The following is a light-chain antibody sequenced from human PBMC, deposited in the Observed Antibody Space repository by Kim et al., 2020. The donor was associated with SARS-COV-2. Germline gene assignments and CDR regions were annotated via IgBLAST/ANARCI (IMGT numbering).Light chain of an antibody. CDR3: QKYNGAPWT. Sequence: DIQMTQSPSSLSASVGDRVTITCRASQGINNDLAWYQQKPGKVPKVLIYAASPLQSGVPSRFSGSGSGTDFTLTISSLQPEDVGTYYCQKYNGAPWTFGQGTKVDIK. CDR1: QGINND. J-gene: IGKJ1*01. CDR2: AAS. V-gene: IGKV1-27*01.